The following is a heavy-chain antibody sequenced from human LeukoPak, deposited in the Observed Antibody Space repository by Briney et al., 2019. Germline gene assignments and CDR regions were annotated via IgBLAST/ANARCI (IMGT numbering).Heavy chain of an antibody. CDR1: GFTFSSYD. CDR3: ARARKTAGTRTVSLLIDY. D-gene: IGHD6-13*01. Sequence: GGSLRRSCAASGFTFSSYDMHWVRQATGKGLEWVSAIGTAGDPYYPGSVKGRFTISRENAKNSLYLQMNSLRAGDTAVYYCARARKTAGTRTVSLLIDYWGQGTLVTVSS. CDR2: IGTAGDP. V-gene: IGHV3-13*05. J-gene: IGHJ4*02.